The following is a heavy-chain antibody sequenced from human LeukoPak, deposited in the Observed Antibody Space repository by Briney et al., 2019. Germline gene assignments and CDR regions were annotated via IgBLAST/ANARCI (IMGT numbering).Heavy chain of an antibody. J-gene: IGHJ6*02. Sequence: PGGSLRLSCAASGFTFSSYWMSWVRQAPGKGLEWVANIKQGGSEKYYVDPVKGRFTISRDNAKNSLYLQMNSLRAEDTAVYYCAREDSAGYYYYGMDVWGQGTTVTVSS. V-gene: IGHV3-7*01. CDR3: AREDSAGYYYYGMDV. CDR2: IKQGGSEK. D-gene: IGHD1-14*01. CDR1: GFTFSSYW.